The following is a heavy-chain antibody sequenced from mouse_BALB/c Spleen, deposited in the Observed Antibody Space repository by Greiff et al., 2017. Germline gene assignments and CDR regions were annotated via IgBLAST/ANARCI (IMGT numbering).Heavy chain of an antibody. D-gene: IGHD1-1*01. Sequence: VQLVESGPGLVAPSQSLSITCTVSGFSLTDYGVHWVRQTPGKGLEWLGVIWAGGSTNYNSAHMSRLSISKDNSKSQVFLKMNSLQTDDTAMYYCARDLYYDSPQFAYWGQGTLVTVSA. CDR3: ARDLYYDSPQFAY. CDR1: GFSLTDYG. CDR2: IWAGGST. J-gene: IGHJ3*01. V-gene: IGHV2-9*02.